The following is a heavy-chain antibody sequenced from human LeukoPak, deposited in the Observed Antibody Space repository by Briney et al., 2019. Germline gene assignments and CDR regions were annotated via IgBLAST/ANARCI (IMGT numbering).Heavy chain of an antibody. Sequence: GGSLGLSCAASGFTFSSYWMSCVRQAPGKGRGWVANIKQDGKEKYYVDSVKGRFTIPRDNAKNSLSLKRNSLRAEDPAVYYGARDHTGATFFVYWGQGTLVTVSS. V-gene: IGHV3-7*01. J-gene: IGHJ4*02. CDR2: IKQDGKEK. CDR3: ARDHTGATFFVY. CDR1: GFTFSSYW. D-gene: IGHD1-26*01.